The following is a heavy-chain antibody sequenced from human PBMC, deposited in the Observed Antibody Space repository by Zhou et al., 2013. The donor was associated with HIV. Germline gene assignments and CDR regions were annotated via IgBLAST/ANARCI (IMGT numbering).Heavy chain of an antibody. D-gene: IGHD3-16*02. Sequence: QVQLVQSGAEVKKPGASVKVSCKASGYTFTGYYMHWVRQAPGQGLEWMGWINPSSGGTNYAQKFQGRVTMTRDTSISTAYMELSRLRSDDTAVYYCARVGDYVWGSYRWEWFDPWGQGTLVTVSS. V-gene: IGHV1-2*02. CDR1: GYTFTGYY. CDR3: ARVGDYVWGSYRWEWFDP. J-gene: IGHJ5*02. CDR2: INPSSGGT.